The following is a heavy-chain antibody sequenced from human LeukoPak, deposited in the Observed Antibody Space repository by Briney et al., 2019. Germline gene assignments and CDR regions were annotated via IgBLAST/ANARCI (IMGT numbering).Heavy chain of an antibody. V-gene: IGHV3-21*01. CDR3: ARKGNWNYDY. J-gene: IGHJ4*02. Sequence: PGGSLRLSCTASGFSFNSYSMNWVRQAPGKGLEWVSSISSTSSYIHYADSVKGRFTISRDNARNSLHLQMNSLRVEDTAVYYCARKGNWNYDYWGQGTLVTVSS. CDR2: ISSTSSYI. CDR1: GFSFNSYS. D-gene: IGHD1-1*01.